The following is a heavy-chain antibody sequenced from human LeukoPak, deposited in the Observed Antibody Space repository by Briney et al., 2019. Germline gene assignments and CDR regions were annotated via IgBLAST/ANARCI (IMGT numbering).Heavy chain of an antibody. CDR2: IYPGDSDT. J-gene: IGHJ2*01. V-gene: IGHV5-51*01. D-gene: IGHD3-3*01. CDR3: ARLRPGVVTISWCFDL. CDR1: GYSFTSYW. Sequence: GESLKISCKGSGYSFTSYWIGWVRQMPGKGLEWMGIIYPGDSDTRYSPSFQGQVTISADKSISTAYLQWSSLKASDTAMYYCARLRPGVVTISWCFDLWGRGTLVTVSS.